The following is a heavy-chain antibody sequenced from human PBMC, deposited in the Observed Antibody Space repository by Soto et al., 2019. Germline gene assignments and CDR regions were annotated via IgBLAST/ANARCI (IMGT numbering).Heavy chain of an antibody. Sequence: QLQLQESGPGLVKPSETLSLTCTVSGGAISTSSYYWGWFRQPPGKGLEWIGNIYFNGNNYHSPSLKSRVIISVSTSKNPCSLTLSSVPAADTAVYYCAKCAYSFTYLPFDSWGLGTLVAVSS. J-gene: IGHJ4*02. CDR1: GGAISTSSYY. CDR3: AKCAYSFTYLPFDS. V-gene: IGHV4-39*01. D-gene: IGHD5-18*01. CDR2: IYFNGNN.